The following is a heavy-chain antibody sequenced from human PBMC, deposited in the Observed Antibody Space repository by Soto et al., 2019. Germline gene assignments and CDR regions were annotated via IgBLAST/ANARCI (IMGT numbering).Heavy chain of an antibody. CDR1: GFTFSSYA. V-gene: IGHV3-30-3*01. D-gene: IGHD5-18*01. Sequence: PGGSLRLSCAASGFTFSSYAMHWVRQAPGKGLEWVAVISYDGSNKYYADSVKGRFTISRDNSKNTLYLQMNSLRAEDTAVYYCAVEMWIQLWLDGDYFDYWGQGTLVTVSS. J-gene: IGHJ4*02. CDR3: AVEMWIQLWLDGDYFDY. CDR2: ISYDGSNK.